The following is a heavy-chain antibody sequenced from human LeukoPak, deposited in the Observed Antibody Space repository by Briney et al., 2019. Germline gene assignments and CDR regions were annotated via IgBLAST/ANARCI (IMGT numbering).Heavy chain of an antibody. Sequence: GGSLRLSCAASGFTVSSNYMSWVRQAPGKGLEWVTVIYSGGTTYYADSVKGRFTILRDHSKNTLYLQMNSLRAEDTAVYYCAREDWGLGFDYWGQGTLVTVSS. CDR3: AREDWGLGFDY. V-gene: IGHV3-53*01. CDR1: GFTVSSNY. J-gene: IGHJ4*02. D-gene: IGHD7-27*01. CDR2: IYSGGTT.